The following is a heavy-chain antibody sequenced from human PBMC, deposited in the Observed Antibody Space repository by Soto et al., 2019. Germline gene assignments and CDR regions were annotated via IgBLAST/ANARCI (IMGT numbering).Heavy chain of an antibody. Sequence: EVQLLESGGGLVQPGGSLRLSCAASGFTFSSYAMRWVRQAPVKGLEWVSAISGSGDSTYYADSVKGRFTISRDNSQNTLYLQMNSLRAEDTAVYYCAGRGSGSYYDYWGQGTLVTVSS. V-gene: IGHV3-23*01. CDR2: ISGSGDST. D-gene: IGHD1-26*01. CDR3: AGRGSGSYYDY. CDR1: GFTFSSYA. J-gene: IGHJ4*02.